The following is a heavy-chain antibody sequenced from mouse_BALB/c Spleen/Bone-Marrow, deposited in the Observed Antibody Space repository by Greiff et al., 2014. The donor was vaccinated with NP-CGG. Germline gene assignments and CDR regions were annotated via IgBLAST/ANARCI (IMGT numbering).Heavy chain of an antibody. CDR2: INPNNGDT. D-gene: IGHD2-3*01. CDR3: ARTGYYTLFAY. CDR1: GYTFTDYN. Sequence: VQLKESGPELVKPGASVKILCKASGYTFTDYNMDWVKQSHGKSLEWIGNINPNNGDTSYNQRFRGKATLTVDKSSSTAYMELRSLTSEDTAVYYCARTGYYTLFAYWGQGTLVTVSA. J-gene: IGHJ3*01. V-gene: IGHV1-18*01.